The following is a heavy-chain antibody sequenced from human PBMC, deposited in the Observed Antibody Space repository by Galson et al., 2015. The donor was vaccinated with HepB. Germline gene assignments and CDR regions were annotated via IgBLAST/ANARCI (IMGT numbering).Heavy chain of an antibody. Sequence: SLRLSCAASGFIFSSYAMSWVRQAPGRGLEWVSSISGSGGRTYYADSVKGRFTISRDNSKKTLFLEMNSLRAEDTALYYCAKDSSGGWNWLVSLDYWGQGILVTVSS. CDR2: ISGSGGRT. CDR1: GFIFSSYA. V-gene: IGHV3-23*01. CDR3: AKDSSGGWNWLVSLDY. J-gene: IGHJ4*02. D-gene: IGHD6-19*01.